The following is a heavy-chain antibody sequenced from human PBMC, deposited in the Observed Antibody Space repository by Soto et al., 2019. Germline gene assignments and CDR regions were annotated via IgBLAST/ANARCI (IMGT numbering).Heavy chain of an antibody. CDR1: GGSISSSNW. CDR2: IYHSGST. V-gene: IGHV4-4*02. Sequence: QVQLQESGPGLVKPSGTLSLTCAVSGGSISSSNWWSWVRQPPGKGLEWIGEIYHSGSTNYNPSLKSRVTLTVDKSKNQFSLKLSSVTAADTAVYYCARVFGEVLAAFDIWGQGTMVTVSS. J-gene: IGHJ3*02. CDR3: ARVFGEVLAAFDI. D-gene: IGHD3-16*01.